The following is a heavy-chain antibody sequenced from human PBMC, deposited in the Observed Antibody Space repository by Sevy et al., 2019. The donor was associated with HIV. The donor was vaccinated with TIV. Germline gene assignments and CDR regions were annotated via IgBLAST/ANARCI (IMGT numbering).Heavy chain of an antibody. V-gene: IGHV3-21*01. D-gene: IGHD4-4*01. CDR2: ISSSSSYI. Sequence: GGSLRLSCAASGFTFSSYSMNWVRQAPGKGLEWVSSISSSSSYIYYADSVKGRFTISRDNAKNSLYLQMNGLRAEDTAVYYCARGRDGYSILLYWGQGTLVTVSS. CDR1: GFTFSSYS. J-gene: IGHJ4*02. CDR3: ARGRDGYSILLY.